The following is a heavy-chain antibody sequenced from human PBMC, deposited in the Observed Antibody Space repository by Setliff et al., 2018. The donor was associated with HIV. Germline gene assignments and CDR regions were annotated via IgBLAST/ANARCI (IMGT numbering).Heavy chain of an antibody. D-gene: IGHD1-26*01. V-gene: IGHV4-34*01. J-gene: IGHJ6*03. CDR3: ARGFSRQYLFSGYMDV. CDR1: GDSFSGYD. Sequence: SETLSPTCAVYGDSFSGYDWNWIRLPPGQGLEWIGEINHSGNTKYNPSLKSRVTISVDTSKNQFSLRLTSVTAADTAVYYCARGFSRQYLFSGYMDVWGKGTTVTVSS. CDR2: INHSGNT.